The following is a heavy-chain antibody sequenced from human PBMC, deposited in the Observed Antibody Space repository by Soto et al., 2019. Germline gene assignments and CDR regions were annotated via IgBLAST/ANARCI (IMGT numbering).Heavy chain of an antibody. CDR2: IYSGGGT. V-gene: IGHV3-53*01. J-gene: IGHJ1*01. CDR3: ARDRVESGYPEYFQH. D-gene: IGHD3-22*01. CDR1: GFTVSSNY. Sequence: GSLRRSCAASGFTVSSNYMSWVRQAAGKGLEWVSVIYSGGGTYYADSVKGRFTISRDNSKNTLYLQMNSLRAEDTAVYYCARDRVESGYPEYFQHWGQGTLVTVSS.